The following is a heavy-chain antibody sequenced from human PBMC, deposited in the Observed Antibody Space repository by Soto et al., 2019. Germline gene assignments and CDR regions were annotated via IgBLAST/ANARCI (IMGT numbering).Heavy chain of an antibody. V-gene: IGHV1-8*01. CDR2: MEPSSGRT. D-gene: IGHD1-26*01. Sequence: WASVKVSCKASGYSFTGLDINWVRQTTGQGLEWMGWMEPSSGRTGYAQKFQGRVTMTRDTSINTAYMELSSLTSDDTALYYCARGVTAGVDYWGQGTLVTVSS. J-gene: IGHJ4*02. CDR1: GYSFTGLD. CDR3: ARGVTAGVDY.